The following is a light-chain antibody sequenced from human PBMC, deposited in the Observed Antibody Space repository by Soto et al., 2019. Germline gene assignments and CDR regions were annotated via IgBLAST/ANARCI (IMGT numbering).Light chain of an antibody. CDR3: SSYAGSNHYV. V-gene: IGLV2-8*01. CDR2: EVS. J-gene: IGLJ1*01. CDR1: SSDVGGYNY. Sequence: ALTQPPSASWSPGQSVTISCTVTSSDVGGYNYVSWYQQHPGKAPKLMIFEVSERPSGVPDRFVGSKSGNTASLTVSGLQAEDEADYYCSSYAGSNHYVFGSGTKVTVL.